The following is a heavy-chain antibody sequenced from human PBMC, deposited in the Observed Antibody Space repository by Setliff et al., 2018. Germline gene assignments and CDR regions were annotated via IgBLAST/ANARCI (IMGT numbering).Heavy chain of an antibody. V-gene: IGHV3-21*01. CDR1: GFTCSTHS. CDR2: ISRSSTYI. J-gene: IGHJ3*02. Sequence: GGSLRLSCAASGFTCSTHSMNWVRQAPGKGLEWVSSISRSSTYIYYADSMKGRFTISRDNAKNSLYLQMNSLRAEDTAVYYCASAGHSGSWFPFDAFHIWGQGTMVTVSS. D-gene: IGHD6-13*01. CDR3: ASAGHSGSWFPFDAFHI.